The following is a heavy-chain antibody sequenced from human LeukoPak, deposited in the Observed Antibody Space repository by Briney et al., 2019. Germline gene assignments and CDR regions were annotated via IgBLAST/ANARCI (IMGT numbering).Heavy chain of an antibody. D-gene: IGHD6-19*01. CDR3: AKSGSGWYQGGSDFDY. CDR2: IRYDGSNK. J-gene: IGHJ4*02. CDR1: GFTFSSYG. Sequence: SGGSLRLSCAASGFTFSSYGMHWVRQAPGKGLEWVAFIRYDGSNKYYADSVEGRFTISRDNSKNTLYLQMNSLRAEDTAVYYCAKSGSGWYQGGSDFDYWGQGTLVTVSS. V-gene: IGHV3-30*02.